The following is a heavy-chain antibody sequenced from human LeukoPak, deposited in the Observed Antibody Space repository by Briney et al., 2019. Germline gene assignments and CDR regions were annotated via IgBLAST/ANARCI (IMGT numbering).Heavy chain of an antibody. CDR3: ARRVTMVRGNRYNWFDP. CDR2: IYYSGST. CDR1: GGSISSCY. Sequence: SETLSLTCTVSGGSISSCYWSWIRQPPGKGLEWIGYIYYSGSTNYNPSLKSLVTISVDTSKNQFSLKLSSVTAADTAVYYCARRVTMVRGNRYNWFDPWGQGTLVTVS. V-gene: IGHV4-59*01. J-gene: IGHJ5*02. D-gene: IGHD3-10*01.